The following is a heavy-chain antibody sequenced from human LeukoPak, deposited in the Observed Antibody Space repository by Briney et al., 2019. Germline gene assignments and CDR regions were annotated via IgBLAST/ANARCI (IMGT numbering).Heavy chain of an antibody. CDR3: ARGLAAAGTSYFDY. CDR2: IYYSGST. J-gene: IGHJ4*02. V-gene: IGHV4-59*01. CDR1: GGSINSYY. Sequence: SETLSLTCTVSGGSINSYYWSWIRKPPGKGLEWIGYIYYSGSTNYGPSLKGRVTISVDTSKNQFSLKLSSVTAADTAVYYCARGLAAAGTSYFDYWGQGTLVTVSS. D-gene: IGHD6-13*01.